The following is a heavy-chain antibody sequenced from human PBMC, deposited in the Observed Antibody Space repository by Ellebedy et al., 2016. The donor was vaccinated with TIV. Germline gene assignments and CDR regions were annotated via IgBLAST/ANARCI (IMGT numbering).Heavy chain of an antibody. CDR2: IYYTGST. CDR1: GGYISTSDYY. CDR3: ATSLAYLAEGLY. Sequence: SETLSLTCTVSGGYISTSDYYWSWIRQPPGKRLEYIGYIYYTGSTHYNPSLKSRVTFSVDASKNQYSLRLRSVTAADTAVYYCATSLAYLAEGLYWGQGIVVTVSS. D-gene: IGHD3-3*02. J-gene: IGHJ4*02. V-gene: IGHV4-61*05.